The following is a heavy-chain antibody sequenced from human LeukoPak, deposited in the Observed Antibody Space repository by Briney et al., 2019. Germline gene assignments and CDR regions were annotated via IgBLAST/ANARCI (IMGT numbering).Heavy chain of an antibody. CDR1: GGSLSGYY. V-gene: IGHV4-34*01. Sequence: KASETLFLTFSVYGGSLSGYYWSWSRQPPGKGVEWIGEINHSGSTNYNPSLKSRVTISVDTSKNQFSLKLSSVPAADKAVYYCARGLGILWFGELFHNWFDPRGQGTLVTVSS. CDR3: ARGLGILWFGELFHNWFDP. D-gene: IGHD3-10*01. J-gene: IGHJ5*02. CDR2: INHSGST.